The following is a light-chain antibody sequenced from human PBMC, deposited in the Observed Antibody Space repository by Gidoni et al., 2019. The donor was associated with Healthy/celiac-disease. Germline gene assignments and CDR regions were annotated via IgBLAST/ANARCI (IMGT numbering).Light chain of an antibody. J-gene: IGKJ3*01. V-gene: IGKV3-11*01. CDR3: QQRSNWPPG. CDR1: QSVSSY. CDR2: DAS. Sequence: EIVLTQSPATLSLSPGERATLSCRASQSVSSYLAWYHQKPGQAPRLLIYDASNRATGIPARFSGSGSGTDFTLTISSLEPEYFAVYYCQQRSNWPPGFGPGTKVDIK.